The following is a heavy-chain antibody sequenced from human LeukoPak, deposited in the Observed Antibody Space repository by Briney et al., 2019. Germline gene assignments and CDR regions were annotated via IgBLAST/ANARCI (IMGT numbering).Heavy chain of an antibody. Sequence: PGGSLRLSCVASGFAFSAYAMNWVRQAPGKGLEWVAYMSGTDTTRYYADSVRGRFTISRDNAKNSLYLQMSSLRVEDTALYYCTTLGYHLDSWGQGTPVTVSS. J-gene: IGHJ4*02. V-gene: IGHV3-48*03. CDR3: TTLGYHLDS. CDR2: MSGTDTTR. D-gene: IGHD3-22*01. CDR1: GFAFSAYA.